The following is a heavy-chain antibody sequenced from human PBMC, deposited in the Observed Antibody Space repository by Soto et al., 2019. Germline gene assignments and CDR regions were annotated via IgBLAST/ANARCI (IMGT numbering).Heavy chain of an antibody. D-gene: IGHD6-13*01. CDR3: ARDGQQQAPYALDV. CDR2: IWYDGSEK. CDR1: GFTFNHNA. J-gene: IGHJ6*02. V-gene: IGHV3-33*01. Sequence: QVQLVESGGGVVQPGRSLRLSCAASGFTFNHNAMHWVRQAAGKGLEWVAQIWYDGSEKYYTDSVKGRFTISRDNFKNTVFLQMDSLRVEDTAVYYCARDGQQQAPYALDVWGQGTTVLVSS.